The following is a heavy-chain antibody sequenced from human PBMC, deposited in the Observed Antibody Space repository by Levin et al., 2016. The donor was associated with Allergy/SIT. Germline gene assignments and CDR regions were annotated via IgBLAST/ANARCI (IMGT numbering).Heavy chain of an antibody. J-gene: IGHJ4*02. V-gene: IGHV1-46*01. D-gene: IGHD6-19*01. CDR2: INPSGGST. CDR3: AKKYSSGWSHFDY. CDR1: GYTFTGYY. Sequence: ASVKVSCKASGYTFTGYYIHWVRQAPGQGLEWMGIINPSGGSTTYAQKFQGRVTMTRDTSTSILYMELSSLRVEDTAVYYCAKKYSSGWSHFDYWGQGTLVTVSS.